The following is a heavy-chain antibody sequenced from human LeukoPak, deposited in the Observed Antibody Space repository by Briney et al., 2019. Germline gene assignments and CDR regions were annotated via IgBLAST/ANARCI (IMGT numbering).Heavy chain of an antibody. CDR1: GFIFSSYS. V-gene: IGHV3-48*04. D-gene: IGHD2-2*01. J-gene: IGHJ4*02. CDR3: APAHCTTTSCNHYFEY. CDR2: ISVSGNTI. Sequence: GGSLRLSCAASGFIFSSYSMNWVRQAPGKGLEWISYISVSGNTIYYADSVKGRFTISRDNAKNSLYLQMNSLRAEDTAVYYCAPAHCTTTSCNHYFEYWGQGTLVTVSS.